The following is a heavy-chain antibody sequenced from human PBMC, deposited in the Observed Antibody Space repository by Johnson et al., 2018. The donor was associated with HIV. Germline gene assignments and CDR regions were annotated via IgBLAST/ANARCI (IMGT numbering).Heavy chain of an antibody. J-gene: IGHJ3*02. V-gene: IGHV3-20*04. CDR3: ARERDTDMAGDAFDI. CDR1: GFTFDDYG. Sequence: EMQLVESGGGLVKPGGSLRLSCAASGFTFDDYGMSWVRQAPGKGLEWVSGINWNGGSTGYADSVKGRFTISRDNAKNSLYLQMNSLRAEDTAVYYCARERDTDMAGDAFDIWGQGTMITVSS. CDR2: INWNGGST. D-gene: IGHD5-18*01.